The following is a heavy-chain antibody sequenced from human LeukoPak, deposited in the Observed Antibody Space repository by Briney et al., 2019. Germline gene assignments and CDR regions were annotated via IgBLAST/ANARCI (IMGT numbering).Heavy chain of an antibody. D-gene: IGHD3-22*01. J-gene: IGHJ4*02. CDR1: GFTFRTYG. V-gene: IGHV3-33*01. CDR2: LWFDGSHQ. CDR3: AREGDGSSGYYFTPYVDY. Sequence: GGSLRLSCAASGFTFRTYGMHWVRQTPGKGLEWVAFLWFDGSHQYYADSVRGRFIISRDNSNNTLYLQMNSLRADDTAVYYCAREGDGSSGYYFTPYVDYWGQGTLVTVSS.